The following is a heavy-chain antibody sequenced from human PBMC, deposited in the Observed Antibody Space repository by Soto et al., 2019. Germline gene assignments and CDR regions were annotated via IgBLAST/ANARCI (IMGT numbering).Heavy chain of an antibody. CDR2: ISGSGGNT. J-gene: IGHJ4*02. CDR1: GFTFSTYA. V-gene: IGHV3-23*01. D-gene: IGHD3-3*01. CDR3: AKDPHYDFWSGYSHYFDY. Sequence: PVGSLRLSCATSGFTFSTYAMTWVRQAPGKGLEWVSGISGSGGNTYYADSVKGRFTVSRDNSKNTLYLQMNSLRAEDTAVYYCAKDPHYDFWSGYSHYFDYWGQGTLVTVSS.